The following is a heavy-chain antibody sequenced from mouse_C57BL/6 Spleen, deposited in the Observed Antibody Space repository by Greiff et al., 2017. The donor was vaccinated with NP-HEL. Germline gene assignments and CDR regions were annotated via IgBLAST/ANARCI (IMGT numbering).Heavy chain of an antibody. V-gene: IGHV7-1*01. CDR2: SRNKANDYTT. Sequence: EVKLVESGGGLVQSGRSLRLSCATSGFTFSDFYMEWVRQAPGKGLEWIAASRNKANDYTTEYSASVKGRFIVSRDTSQSILYLQMNALRAEDTAIYYCAKSYGNYEGYFDVWGTGTTVTVSS. J-gene: IGHJ1*03. D-gene: IGHD2-1*01. CDR3: AKSYGNYEGYFDV. CDR1: GFTFSDFY.